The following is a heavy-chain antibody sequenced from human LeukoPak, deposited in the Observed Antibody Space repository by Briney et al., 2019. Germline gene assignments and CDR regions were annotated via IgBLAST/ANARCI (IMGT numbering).Heavy chain of an antibody. J-gene: IGHJ5*02. Sequence: SVKVSCKASRGTFSSYAISWVRQAPGQGLEWMGGIIPIFGTANYAQKFQGRVTITADESTSTAYMELSSLRSEDTAVYYCARDPEPPSSSGPPYNWFDPWGQGTLVTVSS. V-gene: IGHV1-69*01. CDR3: ARDPEPPSSSGPPYNWFDP. CDR1: RGTFSSYA. CDR2: IIPIFGTA. D-gene: IGHD6-13*01.